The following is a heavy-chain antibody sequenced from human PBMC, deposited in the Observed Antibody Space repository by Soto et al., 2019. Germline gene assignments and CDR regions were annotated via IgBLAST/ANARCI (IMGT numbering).Heavy chain of an antibody. J-gene: IGHJ4*02. CDR1: GGSISSSTYY. D-gene: IGHD6-6*01. Sequence: SETLSLTCTVSGGSISSSTYYWGWMRQPPGKGLEWIGSIFIGGSTYYNPSLKSRVTMSVDTSKNQFSLKLSSVTAADTAVYYCARTSRFDCWGQGTLVTVSS. CDR2: IFIGGST. V-gene: IGHV4-39*07. CDR3: ARTSRFDC.